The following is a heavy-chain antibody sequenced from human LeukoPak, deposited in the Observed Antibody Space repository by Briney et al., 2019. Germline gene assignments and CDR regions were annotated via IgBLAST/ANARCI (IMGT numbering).Heavy chain of an antibody. J-gene: IGHJ5*02. CDR3: ARGRLYCSGGSCYSCWFDP. D-gene: IGHD2-15*01. CDR2: IYHSGST. CDR1: GGSLSSGGYS. V-gene: IGHV4-30-2*01. Sequence: SETLSLTCAVSGGSLSSGGYSWRWLRQPPGTGLEWIGYIYHSGSTYYNPSLKSRVTISVDRSKNQFSLKLSSVTAADTAVYYCARGRLYCSGGSCYSCWFDPWGQGTLVTVSS.